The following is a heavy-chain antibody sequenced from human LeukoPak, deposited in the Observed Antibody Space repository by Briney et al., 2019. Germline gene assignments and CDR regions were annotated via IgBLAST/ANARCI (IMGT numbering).Heavy chain of an antibody. D-gene: IGHD3-10*01. CDR3: ARDRRPPGSYSY. Sequence: GGSLRLSCAASGFTFSSYSMNWVRQAPGKGLEWVSSIGSSSSYIYYADSVKGRFTISRDNAKNPLYLQMNSLRAEDTAVYYCARDRRPPGSYSYWGQGTLVTVSS. V-gene: IGHV3-21*01. CDR1: GFTFSSYS. CDR2: IGSSSSYI. J-gene: IGHJ4*02.